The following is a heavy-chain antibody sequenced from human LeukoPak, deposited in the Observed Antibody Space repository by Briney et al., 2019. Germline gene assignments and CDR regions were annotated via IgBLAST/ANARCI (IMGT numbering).Heavy chain of an antibody. Sequence: GGSLRLSCAASGFTVSSNYMSWVRQAPGKGLEWVSVIYSGGSTYYADSVKGRFTISRDNSKNTLYLQMNSLRAEDTAVYYCARDPAYYYGSGSYDWGQGTLVTVSS. CDR3: ARDPAYYYGSGSYD. CDR1: GFTVSSNY. J-gene: IGHJ4*02. V-gene: IGHV3-53*01. D-gene: IGHD3-10*01. CDR2: IYSGGST.